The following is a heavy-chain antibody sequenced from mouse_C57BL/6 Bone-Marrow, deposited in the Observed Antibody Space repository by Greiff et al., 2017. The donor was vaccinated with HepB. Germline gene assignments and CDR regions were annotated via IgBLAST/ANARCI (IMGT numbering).Heavy chain of an antibody. D-gene: IGHD2-5*01. CDR3: AREGLYYSNFFFDY. J-gene: IGHJ2*01. Sequence: EVQLVESGGGLVKPGGSLKLSCAASGFTFSSYAMSWVRQTPEKRLEWVATISDGGSYTYYPDNVKGRFTISRDNAKNNLYLQMSHLKSEDTAMYYCAREGLYYSNFFFDYWGQGTTLTVSS. CDR1: GFTFSSYA. V-gene: IGHV5-4*01. CDR2: ISDGGSYT.